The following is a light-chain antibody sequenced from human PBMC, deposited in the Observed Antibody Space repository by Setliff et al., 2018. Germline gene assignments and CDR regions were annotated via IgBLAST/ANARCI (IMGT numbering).Light chain of an antibody. V-gene: IGLV3-21*01. CDR2: YDS. CDR3: RVWDSSSDHLYV. CDR1: NIGSKS. Sequence: SYELTQPPSVSVAPGKTARITCGGNNIGSKSVHWYQQKPGQAPVLVIYYDSDRPSGIPERFSGSNSGNTATLTISRVEAGDEADYYCRVWDSSSDHLYVFGTGPRSPS. J-gene: IGLJ1*01.